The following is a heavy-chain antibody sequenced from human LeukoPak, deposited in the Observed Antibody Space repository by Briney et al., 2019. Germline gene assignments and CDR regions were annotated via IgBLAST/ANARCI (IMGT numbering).Heavy chain of an antibody. CDR1: GYSFSSYW. CDR3: ARLGSTNWFDP. Sequence: PGESLKISCKGSGYSFSSYWITWVRQMPGKGLEWMGRIDPSDSYTNYSPSFQGHVTISTDKSISTAYLQWSSLKASDTAIYYCARLGSTNWFDPWGQGTLVTVSS. J-gene: IGHJ5*02. V-gene: IGHV5-10-1*01. D-gene: IGHD3-10*01. CDR2: IDPSDSYT.